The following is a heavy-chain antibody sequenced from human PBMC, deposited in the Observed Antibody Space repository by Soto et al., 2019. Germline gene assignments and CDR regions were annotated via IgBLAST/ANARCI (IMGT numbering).Heavy chain of an antibody. CDR2: TYYRSKWNN. Sequence: XHTLSLTCAISGDSVSSKIAAWNWIRQSPSRGLEWLGRTYYRSKWNNNYAVSVKSRITINPDTSKNQFSLQVNSVTPEDTAVYFCARGHAGTMDVWGQGTTVTGSS. CDR1: GDSVSSKIAA. D-gene: IGHD1-1*01. CDR3: ARGHAGTMDV. V-gene: IGHV6-1*01. J-gene: IGHJ6*02.